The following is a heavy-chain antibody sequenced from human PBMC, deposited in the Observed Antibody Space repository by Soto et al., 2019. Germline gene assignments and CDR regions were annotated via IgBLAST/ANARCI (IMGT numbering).Heavy chain of an antibody. CDR1: GGSISSSSYY. CDR3: ASRNSAYYNRFSP. CDR2: IYYSGST. J-gene: IGHJ5*02. V-gene: IGHV4-39*07. Sequence: SETLSLTCTVSGGSISSSSYYWGWIRQPPGKGLEWIGSIYYSGSTNYNPSLKSRVTISVDTSKNQFSLKLSSVTAADTAVYYCASRNSAYYNRFSPCGQGTLDSVSS. D-gene: IGHD1-26*01.